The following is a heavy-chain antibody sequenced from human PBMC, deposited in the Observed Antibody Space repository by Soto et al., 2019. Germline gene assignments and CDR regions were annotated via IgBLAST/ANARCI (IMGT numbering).Heavy chain of an antibody. V-gene: IGHV2-26*01. J-gene: IGHJ6*02. CDR2: IFSNDEK. CDR3: ARIQCISTSCYYYHYYGMDV. CDR1: GFSLSNARMG. Sequence: QVTLKESGPVLVKPTETLTLTCTVSGFSLSNARMGVSWIRQPPGKALEWLAHIFSNDEKSYSTSLKSRLTISKDTSKSQVVLTMTNMDPVDTATYYCARIQCISTSCYYYHYYGMDVWGQGTTVTVSS. D-gene: IGHD2-2*01.